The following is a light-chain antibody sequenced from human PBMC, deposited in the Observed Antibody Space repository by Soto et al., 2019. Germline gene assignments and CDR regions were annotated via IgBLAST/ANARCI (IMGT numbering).Light chain of an antibody. V-gene: IGKV3-20*01. CDR1: QSVSSN. CDR3: QQYGSSPRIT. Sequence: ETVMTQSPATLSVSPGERATLSCRASQSVSSNVAWYQQKPGQAPRLLIYGASSRATGIPDRFSGSGSGTDFTLTISRLEPEDFAVYYCQQYGSSPRITFGQGTRLEIK. CDR2: GAS. J-gene: IGKJ5*01.